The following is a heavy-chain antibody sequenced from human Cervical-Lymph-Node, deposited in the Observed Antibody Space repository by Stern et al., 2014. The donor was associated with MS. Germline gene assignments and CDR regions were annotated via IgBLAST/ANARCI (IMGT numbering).Heavy chain of an antibody. V-gene: IGHV3-30*03. CDR3: ATAPMYFYTSGSYDF. Sequence: VQLVESGGGVVQPGRSLRLSCVASEFTFSIYGMYWVRQAPGKGLEWVAVVSYDESKKYYADSVKGRFTSSRDNSKNTLYLQMNSLRTEDTAMYYCATAPMYFYTSGSYDFWGQGTLVTVSS. CDR2: VSYDESKK. CDR1: EFTFSIYG. J-gene: IGHJ1*01. D-gene: IGHD3-10*01.